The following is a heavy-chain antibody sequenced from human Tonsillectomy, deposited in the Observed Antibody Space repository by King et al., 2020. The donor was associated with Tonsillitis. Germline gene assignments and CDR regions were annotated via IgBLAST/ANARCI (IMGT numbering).Heavy chain of an antibody. D-gene: IGHD3-22*01. Sequence: MQLQESGPGLVKPSETLSLTCTVSGGSISSYYWSWIRQPPGKGLEWIGYIYYSGSTNYNPSLKSRVTISVDTSKNQFSLKLSSVTAADTAVYYCARVGGYYSFDAFDIWGQGTMVTVSS. CDR1: GGSISSYY. V-gene: IGHV4-59*01. CDR3: ARVGGYYSFDAFDI. J-gene: IGHJ3*02. CDR2: IYYSGST.